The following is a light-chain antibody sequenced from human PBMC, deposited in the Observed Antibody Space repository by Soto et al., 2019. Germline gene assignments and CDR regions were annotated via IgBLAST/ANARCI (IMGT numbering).Light chain of an antibody. J-gene: IGKJ1*01. V-gene: IGKV1-5*03. CDR1: QAISSW. CDR3: QHYNSYSEA. CDR2: RAS. Sequence: DIQLTLSPSTMSGSLGDRLTITCQANQAISSWLAWYQQKPGQAPKLLIYRASTIETGVPSRFSGSGSGTEFTLTISSLQPDDFATYYCQHYNSYSEAFGQGTKVDIK.